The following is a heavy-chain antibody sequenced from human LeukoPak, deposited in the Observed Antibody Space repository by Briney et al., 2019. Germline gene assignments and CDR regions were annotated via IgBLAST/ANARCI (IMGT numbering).Heavy chain of an antibody. D-gene: IGHD3-16*01. CDR2: ISSSSSYI. CDR3: ASSSLWGDYYYGMDV. CDR1: GFTFSSYS. Sequence: GGSLRLSCAASGFTFSSYSMNWVRQAPGKGLEWVSSISSSSSYIYYADSVKGRFTISRDNAKNSLYLQMNSLRAEDTAVYYCASSSLWGDYYYGMDVWGQGTTVTVSS. J-gene: IGHJ6*02. V-gene: IGHV3-21*01.